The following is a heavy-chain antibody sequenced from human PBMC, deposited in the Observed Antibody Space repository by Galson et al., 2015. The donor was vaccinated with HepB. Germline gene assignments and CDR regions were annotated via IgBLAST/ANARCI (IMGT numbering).Heavy chain of an antibody. V-gene: IGHV3-30*03. D-gene: IGHD2-21*01. Sequence: SLRLSCAASGFTFSSYSMHWVRQAPGKGLEWVAVISFDGNNKYYVDSVKGRFTLSRDNSKNTLYVEMNGLRVEDTAAYYCARRFAAPTRIAWAGVRAFDLWGQGTRVTVSS. CDR1: GFTFSSYS. J-gene: IGHJ3*01. CDR3: ARRFAAPTRIAWAGVRAFDL. CDR2: ISFDGNNK.